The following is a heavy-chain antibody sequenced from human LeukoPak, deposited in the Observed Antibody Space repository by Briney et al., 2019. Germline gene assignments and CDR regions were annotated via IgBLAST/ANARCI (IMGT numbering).Heavy chain of an antibody. J-gene: IGHJ4*02. CDR2: FDPEDGET. D-gene: IGHD3-9*01. CDR1: GYTLTELS. CDR3: ATALSHYDILYYFDY. Sequence: RASVKVSCKVSGYTLTELSMHWVRQAPGKGLEWMGGFDPEDGETIYAQKFQGRVTMTEDTSTDTAYMELSSLRSEDTAVYYCATALSHYDILYYFDYWGQGTLVTVSS. V-gene: IGHV1-24*01.